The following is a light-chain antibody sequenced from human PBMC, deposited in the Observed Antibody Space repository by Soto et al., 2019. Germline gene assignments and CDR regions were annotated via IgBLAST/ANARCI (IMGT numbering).Light chain of an antibody. Sequence: EIVLTQSPATLSLSPGERATLSGRASQSVNIYLAWYQQKPGQAPRLLIYDASTRATGVPARFSGSGSGTDFTLTISSLQSEDFAVYYCQHYNYWPYTFGQGTKVDNK. CDR3: QHYNYWPYT. CDR2: DAS. V-gene: IGKV3-15*01. J-gene: IGKJ2*01. CDR1: QSVNIY.